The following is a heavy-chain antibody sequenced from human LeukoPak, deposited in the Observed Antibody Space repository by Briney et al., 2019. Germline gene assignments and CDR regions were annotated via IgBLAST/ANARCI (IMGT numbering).Heavy chain of an antibody. Sequence: GASVKVSCKTSGYPFTTWEINWVRQAAGQGLEWMGWVHPNGGNTAYAQKFQGRVTMTRDTSISTAYMELSGLTSDDTAVYYCASGRGENNWFDPWGQGTLVTVSS. J-gene: IGHJ5*02. V-gene: IGHV1-8*01. CDR1: GYPFTTWE. CDR3: ASGRGENNWFDP. D-gene: IGHD3-16*01. CDR2: VHPNGGNT.